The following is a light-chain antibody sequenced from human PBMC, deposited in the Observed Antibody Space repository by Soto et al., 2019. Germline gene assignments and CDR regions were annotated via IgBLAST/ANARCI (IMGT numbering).Light chain of an antibody. CDR3: QQYYSIPYT. V-gene: IGKV4-1*01. J-gene: IGKJ2*01. CDR2: WAS. Sequence: DIVMTQSPDSLAVSLGERATINCKSSQSLLYSSNNKNYLAWYQQKPGQPPKLLIYWASTRESGVPDRFSVSGSGTDFTLTVSSLQAEDVALYYCQQYYSIPYTFGQGTKLEIK. CDR1: QSLLYSSNNKNY.